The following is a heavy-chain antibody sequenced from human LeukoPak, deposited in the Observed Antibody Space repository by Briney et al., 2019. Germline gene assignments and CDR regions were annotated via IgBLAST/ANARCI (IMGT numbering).Heavy chain of an antibody. Sequence: LAGGSLRLSCEASGFTFSSDGMHWVRQAPGKGLEWVSVIYSGGSTYYADSVKGRFTISRDNSKNTLYLQMNSLRAEDTAVYYCARSDRREFVYYMDVWGKGTTVTVSS. CDR1: GFTFSSDG. CDR3: ARSDRREFVYYMDV. D-gene: IGHD3-10*01. J-gene: IGHJ6*03. V-gene: IGHV3-66*02. CDR2: IYSGGST.